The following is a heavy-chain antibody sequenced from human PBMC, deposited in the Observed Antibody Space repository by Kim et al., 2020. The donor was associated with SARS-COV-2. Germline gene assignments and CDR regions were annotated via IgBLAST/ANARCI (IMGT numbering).Heavy chain of an antibody. V-gene: IGHV3-43*02. CDR1: GFTFDDYA. Sequence: GGSLRLSCAASGFTFDDYAMHWVRQAPGKGLEWVSLISGDGGSTYYADSVKGRFTISRDNSKNSLYLQMNSLITEDTALYYCAKDSVDIVATPVSYYYGMDVWGQGTTVTVSS. CDR3: AKDSVDIVATPVSYYYGMDV. CDR2: ISGDGGST. D-gene: IGHD5-12*01. J-gene: IGHJ6*02.